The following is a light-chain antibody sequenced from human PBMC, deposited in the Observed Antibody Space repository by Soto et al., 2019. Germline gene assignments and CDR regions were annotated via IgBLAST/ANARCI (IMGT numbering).Light chain of an antibody. CDR1: QSISSY. CDR2: AAS. J-gene: IGKJ3*01. V-gene: IGKV1-39*01. Sequence: DSHMTQSPSSLSASVGDRVTITCRASQSISSYLNWYQQKPGKAPKLLIYAASSLQSGVPSSFSGSGSGTDFTLTISSLQPEDFATYFCQQSYSAPFTFGPGTKVDIK. CDR3: QQSYSAPFT.